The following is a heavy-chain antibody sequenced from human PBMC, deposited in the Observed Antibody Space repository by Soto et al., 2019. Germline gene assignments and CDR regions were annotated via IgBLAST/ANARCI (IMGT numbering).Heavy chain of an antibody. CDR3: ARVAQGGTYWTPYYLDY. CDR1: GFTLSDYY. CDR2: ITRSSAYT. D-gene: IGHD1-26*01. V-gene: IGHV3-11*06. Sequence: GGSLRLSCAASGFTLSDYYMSWIRQAPGKGLEWVSYITRSSAYTNYADSVKGRFTISTDNARNSLYLQMNSLRAEDTAVYYCARVAQGGTYWTPYYLDYWGQGTLVTVSS. J-gene: IGHJ4*02.